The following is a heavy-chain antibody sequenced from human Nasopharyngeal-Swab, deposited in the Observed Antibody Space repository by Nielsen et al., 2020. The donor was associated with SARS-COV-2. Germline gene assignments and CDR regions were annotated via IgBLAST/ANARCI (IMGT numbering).Heavy chain of an antibody. CDR2: ISSSSSYT. D-gene: IGHD5-18*01. V-gene: IGHV3-11*03. J-gene: IGHJ6*02. CDR1: GFTFSDYY. Sequence: GESLKISCAASGFTFSDYYMSWIRQAPGKGLEWVSCISSSSSYTNYADSVKGRFTISRDNAKNSLYLQMNSLRAEDTAVYYCARGGYSYGYHGMDVWGQGTTVTVSS. CDR3: ARGGYSYGYHGMDV.